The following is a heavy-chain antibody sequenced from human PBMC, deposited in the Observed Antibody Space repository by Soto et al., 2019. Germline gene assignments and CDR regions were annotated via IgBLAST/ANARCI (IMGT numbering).Heavy chain of an antibody. V-gene: IGHV3-7*04. Sequence: RGSFRHSCAASGFTFSSYWMTWVRQAPGKGLEWVANIKQDGSDKYYVDSVKGRFTISRDNAKDSLHLQINSLRAEDTAVYYCVRSRYGGCFDFWGQGTLVTVSS. D-gene: IGHD4-17*01. J-gene: IGHJ4*02. CDR1: GFTFSSYW. CDR2: IKQDGSDK. CDR3: VRSRYGGCFDF.